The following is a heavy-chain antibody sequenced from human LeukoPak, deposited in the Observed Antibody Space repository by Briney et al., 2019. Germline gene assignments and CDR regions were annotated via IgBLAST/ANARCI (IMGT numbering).Heavy chain of an antibody. D-gene: IGHD6-13*01. CDR3: AIAHLIAAAGYNWFDP. V-gene: IGHV1-2*02. J-gene: IGHJ5*02. CDR1: GYTFTACY. CDR2: INPNSGAT. Sequence: GASVKVSCKASGYTFTACYMHCVRQAPGQGLEWMGWINPNSGATNYAQKFQGRVTMTRDTSISTAYMELSRLRSDDTAVYYCAIAHLIAAAGYNWFDPWGQGTLVTVSS.